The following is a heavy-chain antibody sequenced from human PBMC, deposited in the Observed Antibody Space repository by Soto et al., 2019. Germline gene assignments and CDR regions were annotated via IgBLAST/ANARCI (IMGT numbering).Heavy chain of an antibody. J-gene: IGHJ5*02. CDR2: VKNNGGAT. D-gene: IGHD3-9*01. Sequence: EVQLVESGGDLVKPGGSLRLYCAASGFIFSHAWFHWVRQPPGKGLELVGRVKNNGGATDYAPSVKGRFIISRDDSKDMVYLQMSSLRTEDTAIYYCAADLGPPFDSYNWFDPWAQGTLVTVSS. CDR1: GFIFSHAW. V-gene: IGHV3-15*07. CDR3: AADLGPPFDSYNWFDP.